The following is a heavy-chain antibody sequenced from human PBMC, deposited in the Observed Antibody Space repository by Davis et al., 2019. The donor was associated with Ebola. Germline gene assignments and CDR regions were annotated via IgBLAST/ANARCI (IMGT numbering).Heavy chain of an antibody. D-gene: IGHD2-15*01. J-gene: IGHJ4*02. V-gene: IGHV3-74*01. Sequence: PGGSLRLSCAVSGFTFSGHWMHWVRQAPGKGLVWVSQIKSDGSSATYADSVKGRFTISRDNAKNTLYLQMNSLRAEDTAVYYCGSPVVAWGQGTLVTVSS. CDR1: GFTFSGHW. CDR3: GSPVVA. CDR2: IKSDGSSA.